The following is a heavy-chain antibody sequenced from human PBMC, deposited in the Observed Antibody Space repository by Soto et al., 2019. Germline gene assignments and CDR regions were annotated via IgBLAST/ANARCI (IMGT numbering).Heavy chain of an antibody. V-gene: IGHV2-5*02. Sequence: QITLKESGPTLVKPTQTLTLTCTFSGFSLSTSGVGVGWIRQPPGKALEWLALIYWDDDKRYSPSLKSRLTITKDTSKNQVVLTMTNMDPVDTATYYCAHRLDPHYYDSSGFNWFDPWGQGTLVTVSS. J-gene: IGHJ5*02. D-gene: IGHD3-22*01. CDR2: IYWDDDK. CDR1: GFSLSTSGVG. CDR3: AHRLDPHYYDSSGFNWFDP.